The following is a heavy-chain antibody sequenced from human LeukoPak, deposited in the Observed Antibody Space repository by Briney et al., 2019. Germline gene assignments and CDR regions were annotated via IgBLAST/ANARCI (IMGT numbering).Heavy chain of an antibody. V-gene: IGHV3-48*02. Sequence: PGGSLRLSCAASGFTFSIYGMNWVRQAPGKGLEWVSFISLSGDTIYYADSVKGRFTVSRDNAKNSLYLQMNSLRDEDTAVYYCARVPNSGGYYPSDYWGQGTLVTVSS. CDR3: ARVPNSGGYYPSDY. D-gene: IGHD3-22*01. J-gene: IGHJ4*02. CDR2: ISLSGDTI. CDR1: GFTFSIYG.